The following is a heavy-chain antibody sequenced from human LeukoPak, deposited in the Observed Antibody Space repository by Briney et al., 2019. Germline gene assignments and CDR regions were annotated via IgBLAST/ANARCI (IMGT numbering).Heavy chain of an antibody. D-gene: IGHD5-24*01. V-gene: IGHV6-1*01. Sequence: SQTLSLTCAISGDSVSSKSAAWNWIRQSPSRGLEWLGRTYYRSKWYYDYALSVKSRITISPDTSKNQFSLQLNSVTPEDTAIYYCARARDGGWGVQHWGQGTLVTVSS. CDR1: GDSVSSKSAA. CDR2: TYYRSKWYY. CDR3: ARARDGGWGVQH. J-gene: IGHJ1*01.